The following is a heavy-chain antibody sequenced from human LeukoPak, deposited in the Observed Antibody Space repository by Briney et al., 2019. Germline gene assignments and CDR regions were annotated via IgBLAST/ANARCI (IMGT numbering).Heavy chain of an antibody. D-gene: IGHD3-3*01. CDR1: GGSISSSSYY. V-gene: IGHV4-39*01. CDR2: IYYSGST. CDR3: ARVTIFGVVINWFDP. Sequence: PSETLSLTCTVSGGSISSSSYYWGWIRQPPGKGLEWIGSIYYSGSTYYNPSLKSRVTISVDTSKSQFSLKLSSVTAADTAVYYCARVTIFGVVINWFDPWGQGTLVTVSS. J-gene: IGHJ5*02.